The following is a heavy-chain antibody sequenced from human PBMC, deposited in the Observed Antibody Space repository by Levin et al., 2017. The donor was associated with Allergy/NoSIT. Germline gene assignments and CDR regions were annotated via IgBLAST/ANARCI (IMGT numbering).Heavy chain of an antibody. Sequence: NPSETLSLTCTVSGGSISSSSYYWGWIRQPPGKGLEWIGSIYYSGSTYYNPSLKSRVTISVDTSKNQFSLKLSSVTAADTAVYYCARRRMAGNGGDDYWGQGTLVTVSS. V-gene: IGHV4-39*01. CDR1: GGSISSSSYY. CDR2: IYYSGST. D-gene: IGHD6-19*01. J-gene: IGHJ4*02. CDR3: ARRRMAGNGGDDY.